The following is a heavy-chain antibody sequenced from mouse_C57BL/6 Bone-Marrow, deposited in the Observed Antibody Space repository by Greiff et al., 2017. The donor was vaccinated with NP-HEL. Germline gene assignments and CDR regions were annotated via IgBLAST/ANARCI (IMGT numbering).Heavy chain of an antibody. D-gene: IGHD4-1*01. Sequence: QVQLKQSGAELVRPGTSVKVSCKASGYAFTNYLIEWVKQRPGQGLEWIGVINPGSGGTNYNEKFKGKATLTATKSSSTAYMQLSSLTSDDSAVYFCARSDWAFAYWGKGTLVTVAA. J-gene: IGHJ3*01. V-gene: IGHV1-54*01. CDR2: INPGSGGT. CDR3: ARSDWAFAY. CDR1: GYAFTNYL.